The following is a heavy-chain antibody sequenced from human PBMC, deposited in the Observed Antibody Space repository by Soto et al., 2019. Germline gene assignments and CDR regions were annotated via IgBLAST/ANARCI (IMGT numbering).Heavy chain of an antibody. CDR1: GYTFTGYD. V-gene: IGHV1-2*04. D-gene: IGHD6-19*01. J-gene: IGHJ4*02. CDR2: INLNSGGT. CDR3: ARDRGGQWLVPGYY. Sequence: ASVKLSCKASGYTFTGYDMHWVRQAPGQGLEWMGWINLNSGGTNYAQKFQGWVTMTRDTSISTAYMELSRLRSDDTAVYYCARDRGGQWLVPGYYWGQGTLVTVSS.